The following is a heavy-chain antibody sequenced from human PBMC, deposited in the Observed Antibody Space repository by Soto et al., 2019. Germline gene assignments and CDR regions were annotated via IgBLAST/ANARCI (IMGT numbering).Heavy chain of an antibody. CDR3: ARDLGHREYSSSSAWFDP. CDR1: GGSISRYY. V-gene: IGHV4-59*01. D-gene: IGHD6-6*01. J-gene: IGHJ5*02. CDR2: IYYSGST. Sequence: SEALSVTCTVSGGSISRYYWSWIRQPPGKGLEWIGYIYYSGSTNYHPSLKSPVTISVDTSKNQFSLKLSSVTAADTAVYYCARDLGHREYSSSSAWFDPWGQGTLVTVSS.